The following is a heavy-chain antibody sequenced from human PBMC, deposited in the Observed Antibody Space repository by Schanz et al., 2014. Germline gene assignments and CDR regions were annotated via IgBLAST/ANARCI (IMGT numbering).Heavy chain of an antibody. CDR2: ISNSGTTI. Sequence: EVQLVESGGGLVQPGGSLRLSCAASGFTFSNHALSWVRQAPGKGLEWVSYISNSGTTIYYADSVKGRFTISRDNSMNTVYLQMNSLRSDDAAVYYCARAQGVIRLYYGVDVWGQGTTVTVSS. J-gene: IGHJ6*02. CDR1: GFTFSNHA. CDR3: ARAQGVIRLYYGVDV. V-gene: IGHV3-23*04. D-gene: IGHD3-10*01.